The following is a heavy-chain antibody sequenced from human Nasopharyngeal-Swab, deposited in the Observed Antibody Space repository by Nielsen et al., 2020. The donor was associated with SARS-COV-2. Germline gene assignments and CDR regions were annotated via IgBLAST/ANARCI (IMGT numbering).Heavy chain of an antibody. CDR3: ATQGEGAHFDY. J-gene: IGHJ4*02. Sequence: SETLSLTCTVSGGSISSSSYYWGWIRQPPGKGLEWIGSIYYSGSTYYNPSLKTRVTISVDTSKKQFSLKLAAVAAADTAVYYCATQGEGAHFDYWGQGTLVTVSS. V-gene: IGHV4-39*01. D-gene: IGHD3-16*01. CDR1: GGSISSSSYY. CDR2: IYYSGST.